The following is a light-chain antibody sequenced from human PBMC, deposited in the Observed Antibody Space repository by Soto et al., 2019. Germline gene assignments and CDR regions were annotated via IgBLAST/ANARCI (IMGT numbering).Light chain of an antibody. CDR2: EGS. V-gene: IGLV2-23*01. CDR1: SSDVGSYNL. Sequence: QSALTQPASVSGSPGQSITISCTGTSSDVGSYNLVSWYQQHPGKAPKLMIYEGSKRPSGVSNRFSDSKSGNTASLTISGLQAEDEADYYCCSHAGSSTSYVFGTGTKVTVL. J-gene: IGLJ1*01. CDR3: CSHAGSSTSYV.